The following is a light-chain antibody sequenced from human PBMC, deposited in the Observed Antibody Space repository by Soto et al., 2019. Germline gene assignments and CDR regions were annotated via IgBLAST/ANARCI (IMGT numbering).Light chain of an antibody. CDR3: SSYAGSNNYEV. CDR1: SSDVGGYKY. CDR2: EVS. V-gene: IGLV2-8*01. J-gene: IGLJ2*01. Sequence: QSVLTQPPPASGSPGQSVTISCTGTSSDVGGYKYVSWYQLHPGKAPKLMIYEVSKRPSGVPDRFSGSKSGNTASLTVSGLQAEDRAYYYCSSYAGSNNYEVFGGGTKFTV.